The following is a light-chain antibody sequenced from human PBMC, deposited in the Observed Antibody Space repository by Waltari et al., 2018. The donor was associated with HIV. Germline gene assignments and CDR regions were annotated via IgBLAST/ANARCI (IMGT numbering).Light chain of an antibody. Sequence: QSVLTQPPSASGTPGQRVTISCSGSSSNIGSNYVYWYQHLPGTAPKPLIYMNNQRPSGVPERFSGSKAGTSASLAISGLRSEDEAEYYCAAWDASLSAWVFGGGTKLTVL. CDR1: SSNIGSNY. V-gene: IGLV1-47*01. J-gene: IGLJ3*02. CDR3: AAWDASLSAWV. CDR2: MNN.